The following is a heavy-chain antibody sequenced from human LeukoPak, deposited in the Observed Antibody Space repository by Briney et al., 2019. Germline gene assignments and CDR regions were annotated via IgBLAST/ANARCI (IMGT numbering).Heavy chain of an antibody. CDR3: AREVTYYYDV. Sequence: GESLRLSCAVSGFTFSTYSMNSVRQAPGKGLEWVSYISSRSNTIYYADSVKGRFTISRDNAKTSLYLQMNSLRDEDTAVYYCAREVTYYYDVWGQGTMVTVSS. D-gene: IGHD2-21*02. V-gene: IGHV3-48*02. J-gene: IGHJ3*01. CDR1: GFTFSTYS. CDR2: ISSRSNTI.